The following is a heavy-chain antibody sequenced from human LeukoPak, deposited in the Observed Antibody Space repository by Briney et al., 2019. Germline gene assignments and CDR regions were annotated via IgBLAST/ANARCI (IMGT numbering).Heavy chain of an antibody. Sequence: PGGSLRLSCAASGFTFSSYAMHWVRQAPGKGLEWVAVISYDGSNKYYADSVKGRFTISRDNSKNTLYLQMNSLRAEDTAVYYCARDGSAAGPFDPWGQGTLVTVSS. J-gene: IGHJ5*02. D-gene: IGHD6-13*01. CDR3: ARDGSAAGPFDP. CDR1: GFTFSSYA. V-gene: IGHV3-30-3*01. CDR2: ISYDGSNK.